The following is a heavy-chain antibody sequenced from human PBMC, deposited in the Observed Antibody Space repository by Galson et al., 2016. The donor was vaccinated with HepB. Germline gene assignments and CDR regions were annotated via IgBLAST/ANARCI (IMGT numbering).Heavy chain of an antibody. V-gene: IGHV2-5*02. CDR3: AHGGYCSESICSSDLFDY. D-gene: IGHD2-15*01. J-gene: IGHJ4*02. Sequence: PALVKPTQTLTLTCNFSGFSLSTSRVGVAWIRQPPGKALEWLALIYWDDDKRYNPSLKSRLTITKDTSKNQVVLTMANMDPVDTATYFCAHGGYCSESICSSDLFDYWSQGTLVTVSS. CDR2: IYWDDDK. CDR1: GFSLSTSRVG.